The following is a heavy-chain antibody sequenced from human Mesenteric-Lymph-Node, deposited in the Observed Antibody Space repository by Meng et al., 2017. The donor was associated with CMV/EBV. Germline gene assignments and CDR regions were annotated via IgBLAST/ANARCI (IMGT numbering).Heavy chain of an antibody. J-gene: IGHJ6*02. Sequence: ESLKISCAASGFTFSDYSMNWVRQAPGKGLEWVSSISSSTSYKYYIDSVKGRFTISRDNAKNSLYLQMNGLRAEDAAVYYCARGLGTNDFWSGYSYYYGLDVWGQGTTVTVSS. CDR1: GFTFSDYS. V-gene: IGHV3-21*01. D-gene: IGHD3-3*01. CDR3: ARGLGTNDFWSGYSYYYGLDV. CDR2: ISSSTSYK.